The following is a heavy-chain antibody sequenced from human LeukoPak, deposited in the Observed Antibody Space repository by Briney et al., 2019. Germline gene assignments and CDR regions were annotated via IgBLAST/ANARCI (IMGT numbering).Heavy chain of an antibody. V-gene: IGHV3-23*01. D-gene: IGHD3-10*01. CDR3: AKSLLLWFGESTRLHYFDY. Sequence: GGSLRLSCAASGFTFSSYAMSWVRQAPGKVLEWVSAISGSDGSTYYADSVKGRFTISRDNSKNTLYLQMNSLRAEDMAVYYCAKSLLLWFGESTRLHYFDYWGQGTLVTVSS. J-gene: IGHJ4*02. CDR1: GFTFSSYA. CDR2: ISGSDGST.